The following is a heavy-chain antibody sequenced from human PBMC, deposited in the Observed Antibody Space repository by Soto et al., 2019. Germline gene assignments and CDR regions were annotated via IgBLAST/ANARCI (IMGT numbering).Heavy chain of an antibody. Sequence: SETLSLTCTVSGASISGFYWSWIRKSAGKGLEWIGRIYATGTTDYNPSLKSRVMMSVDTSKKQFSLKLRSVTAADTAVYYCVRDRTKTLRDWFDHWGQGISVTVSS. D-gene: IGHD1-1*01. CDR1: GASISGFY. J-gene: IGHJ5*02. CDR2: IYATGTT. V-gene: IGHV4-4*07. CDR3: VRDRTKTLRDWFDH.